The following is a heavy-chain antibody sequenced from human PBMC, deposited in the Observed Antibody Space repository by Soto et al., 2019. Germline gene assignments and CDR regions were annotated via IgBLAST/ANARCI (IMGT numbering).Heavy chain of an antibody. J-gene: IGHJ4*02. D-gene: IGHD6-19*01. CDR3: ARAPPFGGIAVARGGDY. CDR2: IWYDGSNK. V-gene: IGHV3-33*01. Sequence: QVQLVESGGGVVQPGRSLRLSCAASGFTFSRYDMHWVRHAPGKGLEWVAVIWYDGSNKYYADSVKGRFTISRDNSKNTLYLQMNGLRAADTAVYCCARAPPFGGIAVARGGDYWSQVTWSPSPQ. CDR1: GFTFSRYD.